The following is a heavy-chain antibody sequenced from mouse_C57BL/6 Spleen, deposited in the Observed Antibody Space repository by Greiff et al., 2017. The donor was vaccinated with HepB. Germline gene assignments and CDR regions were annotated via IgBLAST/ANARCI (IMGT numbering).Heavy chain of an antibody. Sequence: EVKLMESEGGLVQPGSSMKLSCTASGFTFSDYYMAWVRQVPEKGLEWVANINYDGSSTYYLDSLKSRFIISRDNAKNILYLQMSSLKSEDTATYYCARDRFGYYGSSLYYFDYWGQGTTLTVSS. CDR3: ARDRFGYYGSSLYYFDY. J-gene: IGHJ2*01. V-gene: IGHV5-16*01. D-gene: IGHD1-1*01. CDR2: INYDGSST. CDR1: GFTFSDYY.